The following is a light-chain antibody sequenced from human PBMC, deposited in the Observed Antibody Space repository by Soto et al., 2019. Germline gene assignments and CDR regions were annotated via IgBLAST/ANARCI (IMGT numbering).Light chain of an antibody. CDR3: QQYGSSPPQT. CDR2: GAS. J-gene: IGKJ1*01. V-gene: IGKV3-20*01. Sequence: EIVLTQSPGTLSLSPGERATLSCRASQSFSSSYLAWYQQKPGQAPRLLIYGASSRVTGIPDRFSGSGSGTDFTLTISRLEPEDFAVYYCQQYGSSPPQTFGQGTKVEIK. CDR1: QSFSSSY.